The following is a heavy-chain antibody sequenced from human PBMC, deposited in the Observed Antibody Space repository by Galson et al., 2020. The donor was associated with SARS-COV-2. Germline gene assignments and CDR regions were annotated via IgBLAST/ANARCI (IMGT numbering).Heavy chain of an antibody. Sequence: GGSLRLSCAASGFTFSSYGMHWVRQAPGKGLEWVSIIWDDGSNKSYTDSVKGRFTISRDNSKNTLYLQMNSLRAEDTAIYYCARGICSIISCPYDYWGQGTLVTVSS. CDR2: IWDDGSNK. J-gene: IGHJ4*02. V-gene: IGHV3-33*03. D-gene: IGHD2-2*01. CDR1: GFTFSSYG. CDR3: ARGICSIISCPYDY.